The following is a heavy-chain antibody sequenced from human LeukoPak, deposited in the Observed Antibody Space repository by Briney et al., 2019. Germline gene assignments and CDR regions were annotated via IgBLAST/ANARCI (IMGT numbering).Heavy chain of an antibody. D-gene: IGHD6-19*01. V-gene: IGHV3-23*01. CDR2: IRGGGGSA. CDR1: GFTFSAYA. J-gene: IGHJ3*02. CDR3: ARDPSGGYIGAFDM. Sequence: GGSLRLSCTASGFTFSAYAMRWVRQAPGKGPGWVSAIRGGGGSAFYADSVKGRFTISSDNSKYTLFLQMNSLRAEDTAVYYCARDPSGGYIGAFDMWGPGTMVTVSS.